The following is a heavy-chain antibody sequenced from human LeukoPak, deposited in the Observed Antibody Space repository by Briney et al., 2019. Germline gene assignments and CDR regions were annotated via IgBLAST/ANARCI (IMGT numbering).Heavy chain of an antibody. V-gene: IGHV3-30*18. J-gene: IGHJ3*02. CDR1: GFTFSSYG. Sequence: PGGSLRLPCAASGFTFSSYGMHWVRQAPGKGLEWVAVISYDGSNKYYADSVKGRFTISRDNSKNTLYLQMNSLRAEDTAVYYCAKDLGYSSSLIGAFDIWGQGTMVTVSS. CDR3: AKDLGYSSSLIGAFDI. CDR2: ISYDGSNK. D-gene: IGHD6-13*01.